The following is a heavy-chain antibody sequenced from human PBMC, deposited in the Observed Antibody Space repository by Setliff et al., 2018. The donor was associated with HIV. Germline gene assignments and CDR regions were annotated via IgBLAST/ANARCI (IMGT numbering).Heavy chain of an antibody. CDR2: INPNSGGT. Sequence: ASVKVSCKASGYILTSHYMHWVRQAPGQGLEWMGWINPNSGGTNYAQKFQGRVSMTRDTSIGTAYMELSRLRSDDTAVYYCARGGGSSYLYHSRGYIYY. CDR3: ARGGGSSYLYHSRGYIYY. V-gene: IGHV1-2*02. J-gene: IGHJ6*01. D-gene: IGHD3-22*01. CDR1: GYILTSHY.